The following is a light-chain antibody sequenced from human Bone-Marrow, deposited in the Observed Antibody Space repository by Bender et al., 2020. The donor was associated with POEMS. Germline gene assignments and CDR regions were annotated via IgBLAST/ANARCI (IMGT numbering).Light chain of an antibody. CDR1: SSDVGVSNY. CDR2: EVS. CDR3: ISHGDNNV. J-gene: IGLJ1*01. Sequence: QSVLTQPPSASGSPGQSVTISCTGTSSDVGVSNYVSWYQQHPGKAPKLMIYEVSRRPSGVPDRFSGSKSGNTASLTVSGLQAEDEADYYCISHGDNNVFGTGTKVTVL. V-gene: IGLV2-8*01.